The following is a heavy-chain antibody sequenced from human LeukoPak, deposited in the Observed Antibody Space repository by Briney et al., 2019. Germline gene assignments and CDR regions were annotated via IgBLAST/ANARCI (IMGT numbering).Heavy chain of an antibody. J-gene: IGHJ4*02. V-gene: IGHV4-34*01. CDR2: MKQRGST. Sequence: PSETVSLMCALYAGSLSVYYGSWVRQPGGEGGEWHGEMKQRGSTNKNTSRKGRVTISVAMSKKQFSLRLRSLDAAGTAGVSFARGIVLVSAAIPLSRPGARFDYWGQGTLVTVSS. D-gene: IGHD2-2*02. CDR3: ARGIVLVSAAIPLSRPGARFDY. CDR1: AGSLSVYY.